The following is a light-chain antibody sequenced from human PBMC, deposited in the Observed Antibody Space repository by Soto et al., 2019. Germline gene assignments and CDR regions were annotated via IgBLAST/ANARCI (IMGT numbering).Light chain of an antibody. J-gene: IGLJ2*01. CDR2: DVN. CDR1: NNGVGFYNY. V-gene: IGLV2-11*01. Sequence: QSALTQPRSVSGSPGQSVTISCTGTNNGVGFYNYVSWYQQQLGKAPKLLIYDVNKRPSGVPPRFSGSKSANTASLTISGLQAADDADYYCNSYAGGLVLFGVGTKLTVL. CDR3: NSYAGGLVL.